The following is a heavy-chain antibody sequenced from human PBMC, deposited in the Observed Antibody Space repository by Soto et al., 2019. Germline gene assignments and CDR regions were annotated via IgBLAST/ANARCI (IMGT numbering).Heavy chain of an antibody. Sequence: SETLSLTCTVSGGSISSYYWSWIRQTAGKGLEWIGRFYSSGSTNYNPSLKSRVTMSVDTSKNQFSLKLSSVTAADTAVYYCARRSSSSLGSLFDPWGRGILVTVSS. CDR1: GGSISSYY. J-gene: IGHJ5*02. CDR3: ARRSSSSLGSLFDP. D-gene: IGHD6-6*01. V-gene: IGHV4-4*07. CDR2: FYSSGST.